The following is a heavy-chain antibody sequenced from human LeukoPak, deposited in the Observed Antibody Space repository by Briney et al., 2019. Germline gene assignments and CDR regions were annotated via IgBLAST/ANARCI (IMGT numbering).Heavy chain of an antibody. CDR2: ISGSGGST. V-gene: IGHV3-23*01. CDR3: AKGTRSGYLKADY. J-gene: IGHJ4*02. D-gene: IGHD3-22*01. CDR1: GFTFSSYA. Sequence: PGGSLRLSCAASGFTFSSYAMSWVRQAPGKELEWVSAISGSGGSTYYADSVKGRFTISRDNSKNTLYLQMNSLRAEDTAVYYCAKGTRSGYLKADYWGQGTLVTVSS.